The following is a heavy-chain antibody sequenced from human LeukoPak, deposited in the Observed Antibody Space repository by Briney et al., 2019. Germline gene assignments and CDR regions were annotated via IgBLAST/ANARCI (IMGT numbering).Heavy chain of an antibody. CDR2: ISSSGNTK. CDR3: ARAANLGWGIVVVTAIYDY. V-gene: IGHV3-48*03. J-gene: IGHJ4*02. D-gene: IGHD2-21*02. Sequence: GGSLRLSCAASGFTFSGYEMDWVRQAPGKGLEWVSHISSSGNTKYYADSMKGRFTISRDNAQNALYLQMNSLRAEDTAVCYCARAANLGWGIVVVTAIYDYWGQGTLVTVSS. CDR1: GFTFSGYE.